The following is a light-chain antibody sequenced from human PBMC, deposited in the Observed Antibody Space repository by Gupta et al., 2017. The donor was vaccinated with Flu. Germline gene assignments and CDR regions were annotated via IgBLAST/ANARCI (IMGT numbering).Light chain of an antibody. CDR2: GTY. J-gene: IGKJ4*01. V-gene: IGKV1-12*01. CDR3: QQGNSLAVT. Sequence: DIQMTQYPSSVSASVGDGVTITCRASQHVDRWLAWYQQRPGKAPRLLIYGTYSLQDGVPSRFSGSGSGTDFTLTISSLQPEDSATYYCQQGNSLAVTFGGGTKVEI. CDR1: QHVDRW.